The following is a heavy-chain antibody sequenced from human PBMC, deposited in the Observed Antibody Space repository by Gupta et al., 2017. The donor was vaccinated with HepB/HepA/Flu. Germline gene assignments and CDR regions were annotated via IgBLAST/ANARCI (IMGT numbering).Heavy chain of an antibody. CDR1: GFTFSNAW. CDR3: TTEILGGPDYDVWSGYFDY. CDR2: IKSKTDGGKT. D-gene: IGHD3-3*01. J-gene: IGHJ4*02. V-gene: IGHV3-15*01. Sequence: EVQLVESGGGLVKPGGSLRLSCAASGFTFSNAWMSGFRQAPGKGLEWVGRIKSKTDGGKTDYAAKVKGRCTIARDDSKNTLYLKMNSLKTEETAVYYGTTEILGGPDYDVWSGYFDYWGQGTLVTVSS.